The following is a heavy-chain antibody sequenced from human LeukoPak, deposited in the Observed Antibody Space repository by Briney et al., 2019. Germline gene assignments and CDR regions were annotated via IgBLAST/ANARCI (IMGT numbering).Heavy chain of an antibody. CDR2: INPNSGGT. CDR3: ARLRSGQVGAFMDGMDV. J-gene: IGHJ6*02. V-gene: IGHV1-2*04. Sequence: GASVKVSCKASGYTFTGYYMHWVRQAPGQGLEWMGWINPNSGGTNYAQKFQGWVTMTRDTSISTAYMELSRLRSDDTAVYYCARLRSGQVGAFMDGMDVWGQGTTVTVSS. CDR1: GYTFTGYY. D-gene: IGHD3-3*02.